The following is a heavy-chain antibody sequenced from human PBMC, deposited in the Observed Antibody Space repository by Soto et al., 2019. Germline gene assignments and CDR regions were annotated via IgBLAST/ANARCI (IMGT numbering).Heavy chain of an antibody. CDR2: ISSSSYI. D-gene: IGHD3-9*01. V-gene: IGHV3-21*01. CDR1: GFTFSSYA. Sequence: PGGSLRLSCAASGFTFSSYAMSWVRQAPGKGLEWVSSISSSSYIYYADSVKGRFTISRDNAKNSLYLQMNSLRAEDTAVYYCARDRYFDPFVFDYWGQGTLVTVSS. J-gene: IGHJ4*02. CDR3: ARDRYFDPFVFDY.